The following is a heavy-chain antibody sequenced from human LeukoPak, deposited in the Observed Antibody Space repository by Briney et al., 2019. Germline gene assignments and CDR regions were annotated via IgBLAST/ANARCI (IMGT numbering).Heavy chain of an antibody. J-gene: IGHJ3*02. CDR3: AKGGPVPSYSGWYGACDI. V-gene: IGHV3-23*01. D-gene: IGHD6-19*01. Sequence: GGSLRLSCAASGFTFSSYAMSWVRQAPGKGLEWVSAISGSGGSTYYADSVKGGFTISRDNSKNTLYLQMNSSRAQDSVVYYCAKGGPVPSYSGWYGACDIWGQGPMATVSS. CDR1: GFTFSSYA. CDR2: ISGSGGST.